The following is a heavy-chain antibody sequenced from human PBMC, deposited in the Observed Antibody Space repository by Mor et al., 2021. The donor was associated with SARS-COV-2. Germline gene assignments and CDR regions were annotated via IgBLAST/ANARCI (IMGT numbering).Heavy chain of an antibody. CDR2: IRYDGSDK. Sequence: APGKGLECVAFIRYDGSDKYYTDSVKGRFTISRDNSKNTLYLQMSSLRPEDTAVYFCARDAAYYTMDVWGQGTTVTVSS. CDR3: ARDAAYYTMDV. D-gene: IGHD2-15*01. V-gene: IGHV3-30*02. J-gene: IGHJ6*02.